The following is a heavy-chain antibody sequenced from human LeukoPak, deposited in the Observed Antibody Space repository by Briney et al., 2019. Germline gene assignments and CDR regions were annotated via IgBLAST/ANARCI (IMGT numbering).Heavy chain of an antibody. D-gene: IGHD3-10*01. J-gene: IGHJ4*02. CDR3: ARGPLQGVIRNPFDY. CDR2: INHSGST. Sequence: SETLSLTCAVYGGSFSGYYWSWIRQPPGKGLEWIGEINHSGSTNYNPSLKSRVTISVDTSKNQFSLKLSSVTAADTAVYYCARGPLQGVIRNPFDYWGQGTLVTVSS. CDR1: GGSFSGYY. V-gene: IGHV4-34*01.